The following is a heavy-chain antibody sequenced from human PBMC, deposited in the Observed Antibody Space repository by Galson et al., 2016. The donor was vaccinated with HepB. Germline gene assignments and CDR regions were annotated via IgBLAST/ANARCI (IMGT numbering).Heavy chain of an antibody. CDR3: ARTYYNFLTGYYRYNFDF. D-gene: IGHD3-9*01. Sequence: TLSLTCTVSGGSIRGGDYYWSWIRQPPGKGLEWIGFIHDRGSTYYNPPLNSRLTISVDRAKNQFPLKLSSVTVADTAVYHCARTYYNFLTGYYRYNFDFWGQGTLVTVSS. CDR1: GGSIRGGDYY. CDR2: IHDRGST. V-gene: IGHV4-30-4*01. J-gene: IGHJ4*02.